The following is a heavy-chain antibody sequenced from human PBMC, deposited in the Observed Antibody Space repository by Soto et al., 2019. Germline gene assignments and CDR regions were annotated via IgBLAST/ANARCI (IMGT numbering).Heavy chain of an antibody. CDR1: GGSTSSHY. Sequence: GTLSLTCTVSGGSTSSHYWSWIRQPPGKGLVWIGDIYHTGSTNYNPSLQSRVTISVDTSKNQFSLKMTSMTAADTAMYYCARVKLGAPPHAFDIWGQGTMVTVSS. CDR3: ARVKLGAPPHAFDI. D-gene: IGHD1-26*01. V-gene: IGHV4-59*11. J-gene: IGHJ3*02. CDR2: IYHTGST.